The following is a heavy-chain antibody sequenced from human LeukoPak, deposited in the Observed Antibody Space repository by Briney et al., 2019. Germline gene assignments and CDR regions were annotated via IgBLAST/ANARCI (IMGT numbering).Heavy chain of an antibody. Sequence: ASVKVSCKASGYTFTGYYMHWVRQAPGQGLEWMGRINPNSGGTNYAQKFQGRATMTRDTSISTAYMELSRLTSDDTAVYYCARAYDSSGWGFDYWGQGTLVTVSS. J-gene: IGHJ4*02. CDR2: INPNSGGT. V-gene: IGHV1-2*06. D-gene: IGHD3-22*01. CDR3: ARAYDSSGWGFDY. CDR1: GYTFTGYY.